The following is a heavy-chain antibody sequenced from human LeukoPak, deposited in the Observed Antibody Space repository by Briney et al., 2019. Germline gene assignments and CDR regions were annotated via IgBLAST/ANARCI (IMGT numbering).Heavy chain of an antibody. J-gene: IGHJ4*02. CDR3: AKVRAPGGLNFLGY. Sequence: PGGSLRLSCVASGFTFSTHAMFWVRQAPGKGLEWVSTISGSGDNTFYAESVKGRFVISRDNSKSTLCLQMNSLRVEDTAVYFCAKVRAPGGLNFLGYWGQGSLVTVSS. D-gene: IGHD3-16*01. CDR2: ISGSGDNT. V-gene: IGHV3-23*01. CDR1: GFTFSTHA.